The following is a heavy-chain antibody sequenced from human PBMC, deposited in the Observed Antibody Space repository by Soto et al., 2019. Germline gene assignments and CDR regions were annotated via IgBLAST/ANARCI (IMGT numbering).Heavy chain of an antibody. CDR3: TRGPRPISTGTGAY. V-gene: IGHV3-74*01. Sequence: GGSLRLSCAASGFIFKMYWMHWVRQSPGKGLVWISRIYNDGTYSDYADSVRGRSTISRDNVNDTLYLQMNNLRAEDSGLYYCTRGPRPISTGTGAYWGQGTQVTVSS. D-gene: IGHD3-10*01. J-gene: IGHJ4*02. CDR1: GFIFKMYW. CDR2: IYNDGTYS.